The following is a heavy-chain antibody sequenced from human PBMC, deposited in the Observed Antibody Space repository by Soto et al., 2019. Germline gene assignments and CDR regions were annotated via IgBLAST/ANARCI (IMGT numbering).Heavy chain of an antibody. CDR2: ISRSGGST. CDR3: AKSGGYDYFNYGMDV. D-gene: IGHD5-12*01. Sequence: GGSLRLSCAASGFTFISYAMSWVRQAPGKGLAWVSAISRSGGSTYYADSVKGRFTISRDNSKNTLYLQMNSLRAEDTAVYYCAKSGGYDYFNYGMDVCGQGTRVTVSS. V-gene: IGHV3-23*01. J-gene: IGHJ6*02. CDR1: GFTFISYA.